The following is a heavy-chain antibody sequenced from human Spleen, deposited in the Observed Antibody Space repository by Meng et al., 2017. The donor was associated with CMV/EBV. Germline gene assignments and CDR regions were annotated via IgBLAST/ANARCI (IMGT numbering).Heavy chain of an antibody. CDR1: GYIFSNYW. Sequence: KVSCKTSGYIFSNYWIGWVRQVSGKGLEWMGIIYLRDSDTRYSPSFQGQVTISADKSVGTAYLQWSSLKASDTAMYYCARRGYSYGYAFDYWGQGTLVTVSS. D-gene: IGHD5-18*01. J-gene: IGHJ4*02. CDR2: IYLRDSDT. CDR3: ARRGYSYGYAFDY. V-gene: IGHV5-51*01.